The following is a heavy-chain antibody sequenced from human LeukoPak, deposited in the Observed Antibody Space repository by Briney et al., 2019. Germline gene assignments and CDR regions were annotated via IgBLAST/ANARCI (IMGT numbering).Heavy chain of an antibody. CDR1: GFTFSTYG. CDR2: SSYDGSNR. CDR3: ARGSAYSDYYYYGMDV. J-gene: IGHJ6*02. V-gene: IGHV3-30*03. Sequence: GGSLSLSCAASGFTFSTYGMHWVRQAPGKGLEWLAVSSYDGSNRFHADSVKGRFTISRDNSKNTLYLQMSSLRPEDTADYYCARGSAYSDYYYYGMDVWGQGTTVTVS. D-gene: IGHD4-11*01.